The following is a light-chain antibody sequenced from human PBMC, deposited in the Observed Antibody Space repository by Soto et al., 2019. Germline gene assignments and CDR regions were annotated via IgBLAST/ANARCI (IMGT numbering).Light chain of an antibody. CDR2: YDS. J-gene: IGLJ3*02. CDR3: QVWDTSGDLHWV. CDR1: NIRDKS. Sequence: SYELTQPPSVSVAPGKTAGITCGGNNIRDKSVHWYQQRPGQAPILVIYYDSDRPSGIPERFSGSNSGNTATLTISRVEAGDEADYYCQVWDTSGDLHWVFGGGTKLTVL. V-gene: IGLV3-21*04.